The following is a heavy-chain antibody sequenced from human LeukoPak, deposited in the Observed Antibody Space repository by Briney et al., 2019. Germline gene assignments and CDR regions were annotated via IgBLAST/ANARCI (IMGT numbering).Heavy chain of an antibody. D-gene: IGHD1-7*01. CDR3: AKDLTGVNYCLDQ. Sequence: AGSLRLSCAASGVTFSSYGRHWVRQAPGKGLEWVAVISNDGSNKHYADSVKGRFTISRDNSKNTLYLQMNSLRAEDTAVYYCAKDLTGVNYCLDQWGQGTLVTVSS. CDR1: GVTFSSYG. J-gene: IGHJ4*02. CDR2: ISNDGSNK. V-gene: IGHV3-30*18.